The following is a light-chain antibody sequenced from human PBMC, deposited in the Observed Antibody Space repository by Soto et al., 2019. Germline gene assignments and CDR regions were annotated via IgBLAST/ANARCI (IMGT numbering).Light chain of an antibody. CDR1: QSVTSNY. Sequence: EVVMTQSPATLSVSPGERATLSCRASQSVTSNYLAWYQQKPGQAPRLLIYDTSNRATGIPARFSGSGSGTDFTLTISSLEPADFGVYYCQQRHNWPITFGQGTRLDIK. J-gene: IGKJ5*01. CDR3: QQRHNWPIT. V-gene: IGKV3D-20*02. CDR2: DTS.